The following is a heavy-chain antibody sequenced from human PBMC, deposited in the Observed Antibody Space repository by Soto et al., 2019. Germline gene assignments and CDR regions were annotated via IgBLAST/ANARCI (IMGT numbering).Heavy chain of an antibody. J-gene: IGHJ1*01. V-gene: IGHV4-61*08. CDR2: IYYSGST. CDR1: GCSISSGDYY. CDR3: ARAQPGIDYYDSPYPLLH. D-gene: IGHD3-22*01. Sequence: PSGTLSLTCSVSGCSISSGDYYWIWIRQPPGKGLEWIGYIYYSGSTNYNPSLKSRVTISVDTSKNQFSLKLSSVTAADTAVYYCARAQPGIDYYDSPYPLLHWGQGTLVTVSS.